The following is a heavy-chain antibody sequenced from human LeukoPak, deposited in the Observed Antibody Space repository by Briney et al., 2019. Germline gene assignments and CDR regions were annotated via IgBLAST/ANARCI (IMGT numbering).Heavy chain of an antibody. CDR1: GFTFTSSA. D-gene: IGHD5-18*01. Sequence: SVKVSCKASGFTFTSSAMQWVRQARGQRLEWIGWIVVGSGNTNHAQKFQERVTITRDMSTSTAYMELSSLRSEDTAVYYCAAAVGYSYGHDAFDIRGQGTMVTVSS. J-gene: IGHJ3*02. CDR2: IVVGSGNT. V-gene: IGHV1-58*02. CDR3: AAAVGYSYGHDAFDI.